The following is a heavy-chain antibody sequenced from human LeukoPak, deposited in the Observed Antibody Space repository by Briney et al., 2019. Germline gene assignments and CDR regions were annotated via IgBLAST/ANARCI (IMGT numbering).Heavy chain of an antibody. CDR3: ASSIAAATPFDY. J-gene: IGHJ4*02. Sequence: SETLSLTCTVSGGSISSYYWSWIRQPPGKGLEWIGYIYYIGDTNYNPSLKSRVTISVYTSKNQFSLKFRSLAPAVTALYYCASSIAAATPFDYWGQGTLVTVSS. V-gene: IGHV4-59*08. CDR1: GGSISSYY. D-gene: IGHD6-13*01. CDR2: IYYIGDT.